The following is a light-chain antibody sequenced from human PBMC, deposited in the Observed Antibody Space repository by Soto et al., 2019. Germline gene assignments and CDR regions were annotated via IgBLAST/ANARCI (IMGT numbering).Light chain of an antibody. Sequence: QSALTQPASVSGSPGQSITISCTGTSSDVGRYNYVSWYQQLPGKAPKVIIYDVAERPSGVSNRFSGSKSGNTASLSISGLQAEDEADYYCLSYTTSSTGVFGGGTKLTVL. J-gene: IGLJ3*02. CDR2: DVA. CDR1: SSDVGRYNY. CDR3: LSYTTSSTGV. V-gene: IGLV2-14*03.